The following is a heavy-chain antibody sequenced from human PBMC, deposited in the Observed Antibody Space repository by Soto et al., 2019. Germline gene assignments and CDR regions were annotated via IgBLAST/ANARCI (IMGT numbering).Heavy chain of an antibody. Sequence: HPGGSLRLSCAASGFRFGSYSMNWVRQAPGQGLEWLSYISSTSGTIYYADSVKGRFTISRDNAKNSLYPQMSSLRDDDTAVYYCAQVGGSYSTAIDYWGQGTLVTVSS. J-gene: IGHJ4*02. CDR2: ISSTSGTI. V-gene: IGHV3-48*02. CDR3: AQVGGSYSTAIDY. D-gene: IGHD1-26*01. CDR1: GFRFGSYS.